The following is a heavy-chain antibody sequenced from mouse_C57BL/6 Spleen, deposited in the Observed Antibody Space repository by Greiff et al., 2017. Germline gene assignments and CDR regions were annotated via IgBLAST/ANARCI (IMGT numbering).Heavy chain of an antibody. Sequence: EVQRVESGGDLVKPGGSLKLSCAASGFTFSSYGMSWVRQTPDKRLEWVATISSGGSYTYYPDSVKGRFTISRDNAKNTLYLQRSSLKSEDTAMYYCARQGDDDLYDFDYWGQGTTLTVAS. J-gene: IGHJ2*01. V-gene: IGHV5-6*01. CDR2: ISSGGSYT. CDR1: GFTFSSYG. CDR3: ARQGDDDLYDFDY. D-gene: IGHD2-4*01.